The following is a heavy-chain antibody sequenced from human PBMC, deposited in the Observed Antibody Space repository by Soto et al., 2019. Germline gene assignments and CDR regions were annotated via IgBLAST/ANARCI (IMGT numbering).Heavy chain of an antibody. V-gene: IGHV3-23*01. J-gene: IGHJ6*02. CDR3: AKDQYSISGWYVGYYYYYYGMDV. D-gene: IGHD6-19*01. CDR1: GFTFSSYA. CDR2: ISGSGGST. Sequence: LRLSCAASGFTFSSYAMSWVRQAPGKGLEWVSAISGSGGSTYYADSVKGRFTISRDNSKNTLYLQMNSLRAEDTAVYYCAKDQYSISGWYVGYYYYYYGMDVWGQGTTVTVSS.